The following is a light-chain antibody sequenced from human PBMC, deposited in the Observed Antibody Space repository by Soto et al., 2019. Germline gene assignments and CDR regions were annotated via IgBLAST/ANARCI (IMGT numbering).Light chain of an antibody. CDR1: SSDTARYNY. CDR2: EVS. V-gene: IGLV2-14*01. J-gene: IGLJ1*01. Sequence: QSVLTQPASVSGSPGQSITISCTGTSSDTARYNYVSWYQQHPGKAPKLMIYEVSNRPSGVSNRFSGSQSGNTASLTISGLQAEDEANYYCSSYTTSNTPLYVFGTGTKVTVL. CDR3: SSYTTSNTPLYV.